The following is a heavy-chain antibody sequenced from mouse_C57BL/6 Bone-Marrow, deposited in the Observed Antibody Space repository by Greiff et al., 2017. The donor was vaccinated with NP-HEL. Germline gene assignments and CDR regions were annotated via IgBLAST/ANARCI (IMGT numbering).Heavy chain of an antibody. CDR3: ARWYYYGSSYWYFDV. Sequence: QVQLQQSGAELARPGASVKMSCKASGYTFTSYTMHWVKQRPGQGLEWIGYINPSSGYTKYNQKFKDKATLTADKSSSTAYMQLSSLTSEDSAVYYCARWYYYGSSYWYFDVWGTGTTVTVSS. J-gene: IGHJ1*03. CDR2: INPSSGYT. V-gene: IGHV1-4*01. D-gene: IGHD1-1*01. CDR1: GYTFTSYT.